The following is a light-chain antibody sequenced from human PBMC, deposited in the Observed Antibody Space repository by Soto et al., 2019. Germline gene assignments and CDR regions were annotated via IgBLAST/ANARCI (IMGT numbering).Light chain of an antibody. CDR2: GAS. J-gene: IGKJ4*01. CDR1: QSVCSSY. V-gene: IGKV3-20*01. Sequence: EIVLTQSPGTLSLSPGERATLSCRASQSVCSSYLAWYQQKPGQAPRLLIYGASSRATGIPDRFSGSGSGTDFTLPISRLAPDDLAVYYCHCDTFGGGTKVEIK. CDR3: HCDT.